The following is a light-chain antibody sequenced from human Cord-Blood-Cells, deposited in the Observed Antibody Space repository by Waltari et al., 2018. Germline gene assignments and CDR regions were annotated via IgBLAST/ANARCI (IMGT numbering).Light chain of an antibody. Sequence: AIQMTQSPSSLSASVGERVTITCRASQGIRNDLGWYQQNPGKAPKLLIYVASSLQSGVPSRFSGSGSGTDFTLTISSLQPEDFATYYCLQDYNYPYTFGQGTKLEIK. CDR3: LQDYNYPYT. V-gene: IGKV1-6*01. J-gene: IGKJ2*01. CDR2: VAS. CDR1: QGIRND.